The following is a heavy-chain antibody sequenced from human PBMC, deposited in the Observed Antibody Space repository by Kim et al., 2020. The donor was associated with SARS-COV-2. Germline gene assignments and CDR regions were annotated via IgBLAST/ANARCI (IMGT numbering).Heavy chain of an antibody. V-gene: IGHV3-11*06. J-gene: IGHJ4*02. Sequence: SVKGRFTISRDNAKNSLYLQMNSLRAEDTAVYYCARGNFDYGSGSYSFDYWGQGTLVTVSS. CDR3: ARGNFDYGSGSYSFDY. D-gene: IGHD3-10*01.